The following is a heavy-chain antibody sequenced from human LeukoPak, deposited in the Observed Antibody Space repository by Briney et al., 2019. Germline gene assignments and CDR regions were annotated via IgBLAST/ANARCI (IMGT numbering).Heavy chain of an antibody. Sequence: GGSLRLSCAASGFTFSDYYMSWIRQAPGKGLEWVSYISSSGSTIYYADSVKGRFTISRDNAKNSLYLQMNSLRAEDTAVYYCARDNYDILTGYLTRFDPWGQGTLVTVSS. CDR3: ARDNYDILTGYLTRFDP. CDR2: ISSSGSTI. V-gene: IGHV3-11*01. J-gene: IGHJ5*02. D-gene: IGHD3-9*01. CDR1: GFTFSDYY.